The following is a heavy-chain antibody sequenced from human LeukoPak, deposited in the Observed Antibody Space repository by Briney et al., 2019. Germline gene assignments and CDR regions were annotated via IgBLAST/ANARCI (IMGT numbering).Heavy chain of an antibody. CDR1: GYSFSSYW. CDR3: ARLRTDSGYDYMYFHH. J-gene: IGHJ1*01. V-gene: IGHV5-10-1*01. D-gene: IGHD5-12*01. CDR2: IDPSDSYT. Sequence: GESLKISCRGSGYSFSSYWISWVRQMPGKGLEWVGRIDPSDSYTSYRPSFEGHVTISADESTSTAYLQWSSLNASDTAMYYCARLRTDSGYDYMYFHHWGQGTLVTVSS.